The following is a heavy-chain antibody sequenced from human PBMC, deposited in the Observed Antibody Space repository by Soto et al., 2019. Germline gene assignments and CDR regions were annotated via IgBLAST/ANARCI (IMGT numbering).Heavy chain of an antibody. CDR1: GFTFSSYW. J-gene: IGHJ6*03. D-gene: IGHD3-3*01. V-gene: IGHV3-7*01. Sequence: EVQLVESGGGLVQPGGSLRLSCAASGFTFSSYWMSWVRQAPGKGLEWVANIKQDGSEKYYVDSVKGRFTISRDNDKNSLYLQMNSLRAEDTAVYYCARQYYDFWSGYYFTGGTLYYYYMDVWGKGTTVTVSS. CDR2: IKQDGSEK. CDR3: ARQYYDFWSGYYFTGGTLYYYYMDV.